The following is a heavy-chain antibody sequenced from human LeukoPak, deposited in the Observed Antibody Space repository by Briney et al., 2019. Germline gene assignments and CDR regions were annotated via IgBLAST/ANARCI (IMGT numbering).Heavy chain of an antibody. CDR3: ARQNTPHGNFDY. CDR2: IGTAGDT. D-gene: IGHD1-26*01. Sequence: VQPGGSLRLSCAASGFALSSHWMTWVRQPAGKGLEWVSAIGTAGDTFYPGSVKGRFTISRENAKKSLFLQMNSLRAENTAVYYCARQNTPHGNFDYWGQGTLVTVSS. J-gene: IGHJ4*02. CDR1: GFALSSHW. V-gene: IGHV3-13*01.